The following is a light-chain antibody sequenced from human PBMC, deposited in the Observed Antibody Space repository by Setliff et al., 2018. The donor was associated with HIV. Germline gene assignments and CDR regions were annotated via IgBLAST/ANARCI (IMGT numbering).Light chain of an antibody. CDR1: SSDVGRYNH. J-gene: IGLJ1*01. Sequence: QSVLTQPASVSGSPGQSITISCNGTSSDVGRYNHVSWFQQHPGKAPKLMIWDVSNRPSGVSNRFSGSKSGNTASLTISGLQAEDEADYHYSSSTRTSTLFGTGTKVTVL. CDR3: SSSTRTSTL. CDR2: DVS. V-gene: IGLV2-14*03.